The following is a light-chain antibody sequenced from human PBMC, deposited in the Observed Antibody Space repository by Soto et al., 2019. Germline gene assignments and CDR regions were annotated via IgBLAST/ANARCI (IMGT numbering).Light chain of an antibody. J-gene: IGKJ1*01. Sequence: DVVMTQSPLSLPVTLGQPASISCRSSQSLVHSDGNTYLNWFQQRPGQSPRRLIYMVSNRDSGVPDRSSGSGWGTDFTLKISRLEAEDVGVSYCMQATHWPWTFGQWTKVEIK. CDR2: MVS. V-gene: IGKV2-30*02. CDR1: QSLVHSDGNTY. CDR3: MQATHWPWT.